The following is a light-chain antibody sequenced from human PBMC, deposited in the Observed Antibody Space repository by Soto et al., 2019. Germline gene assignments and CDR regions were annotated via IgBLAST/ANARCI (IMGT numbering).Light chain of an antibody. Sequence: EIVLTQSPGTLSLSPGERATLSCRASQSVSSTFLAWYQQKPGQAPRVLIYGSSARAAGIPDRFSGSGSGTHFTLTISRLEPEDFAVYYCQQYDSSRTFGQGTKVEMK. CDR2: GSS. V-gene: IGKV3-20*01. CDR3: QQYDSSRT. CDR1: QSVSSTF. J-gene: IGKJ1*01.